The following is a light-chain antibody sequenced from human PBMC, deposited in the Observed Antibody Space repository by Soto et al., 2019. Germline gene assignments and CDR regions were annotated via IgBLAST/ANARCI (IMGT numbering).Light chain of an antibody. CDR3: QQYCVRPWT. Sequence: DIVMTQSPDSLAVSLGERATINCESSQSVLYSSNNKNCLAWYQQKPGQPPKLLIHWAYIRESGVPDRFSGGGSGTDFTLTISGLQAEDVAVYYCQQYCVRPWTFGQGTKVEIK. V-gene: IGKV4-1*01. CDR1: QSVLYSSNNKNC. CDR2: WAY. J-gene: IGKJ1*01.